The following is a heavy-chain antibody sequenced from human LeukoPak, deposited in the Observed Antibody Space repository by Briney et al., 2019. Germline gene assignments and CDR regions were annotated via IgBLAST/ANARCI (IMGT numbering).Heavy chain of an antibody. CDR3: AKIRLRFLEWAPGMDV. V-gene: IGHV1-2*02. Sequence: ASVKVSCKASGYTFTVYYMHWVRQAPGQGLEWMGWINPNSGGTNYAQKFQGRVTLTRDTSISTAYMELSRLRSDDTAVYYCAKIRLRFLEWAPGMDVWGKGTTVTVSS. D-gene: IGHD3-3*01. CDR1: GYTFTVYY. CDR2: INPNSGGT. J-gene: IGHJ6*04.